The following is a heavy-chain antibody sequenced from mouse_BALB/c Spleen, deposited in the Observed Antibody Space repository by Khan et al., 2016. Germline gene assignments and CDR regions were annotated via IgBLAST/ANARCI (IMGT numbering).Heavy chain of an antibody. V-gene: IGHV9-1*02. J-gene: IGHJ2*01. CDR1: GYTFTNYG. CDR2: INTYTGEP. Sequence: QIQLVQSGPELKKPGETVKISCKASGYTFTNYGMNWVKQATGKGLKGMGWINTYTGEPTYADDFKGRLAFSVETSARTAYLQINNLQNEDIATYFCARFRYANYWVQGTTLTFSS. CDR3: ARFRYANY. D-gene: IGHD1-1*01.